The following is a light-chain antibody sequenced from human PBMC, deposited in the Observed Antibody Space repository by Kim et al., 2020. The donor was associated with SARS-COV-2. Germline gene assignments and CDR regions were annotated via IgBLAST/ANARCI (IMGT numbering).Light chain of an antibody. V-gene: IGLV7-46*01. CDR1: TGAVTDDHY. CDR2: DTN. J-gene: IGLJ1*01. Sequence: QAVVTQEPSLTVSRGGTVTLTCASSTGAVTDDHYPYWIQQKPGQVPRTLIYDTNKKHSWTPARFSGFLLGDKAALTLSGAQPEDEADYYCLLHFMGPYNVPYVFGAGTKVTVL. CDR3: LLHFMGPYNVPYV.